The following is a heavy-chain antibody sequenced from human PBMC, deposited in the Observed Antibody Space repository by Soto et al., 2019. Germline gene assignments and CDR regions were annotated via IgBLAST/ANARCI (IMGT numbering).Heavy chain of an antibody. J-gene: IGHJ4*02. CDR3: ARVGLAITMVRGVIIGPLDY. CDR1: GGTFSSYA. Sequence: VKVSCKASGGTFSSYAISWVRQAPGQGLEWMGGIIPIFGTANYAQKFQGRVTITADESTSTAYMELSSLRSEDTAVYYCARVGLAITMVRGVIIGPLDYWGQGTLVTVSS. CDR2: IIPIFGTA. D-gene: IGHD3-10*01. V-gene: IGHV1-69*13.